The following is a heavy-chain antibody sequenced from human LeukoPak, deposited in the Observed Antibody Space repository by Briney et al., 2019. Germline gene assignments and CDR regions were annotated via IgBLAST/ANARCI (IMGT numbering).Heavy chain of an antibody. V-gene: IGHV3-23*01. D-gene: IGHD3-22*01. Sequence: GGSLRLSCAASGFTFSNYAMSWVRQAPGKGLEWVSGTSGNGGLTYYADSVKGRFTISRDNSKSTLYLQMNSRRADDTAVYYCAKDLPFYSSGSFGYWGQGTLVTVSS. CDR3: AKDLPFYSSGSFGY. CDR1: GFTFSNYA. J-gene: IGHJ4*02. CDR2: TSGNGGLT.